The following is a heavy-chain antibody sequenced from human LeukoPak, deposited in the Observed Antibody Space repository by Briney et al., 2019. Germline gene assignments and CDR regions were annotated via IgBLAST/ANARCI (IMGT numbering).Heavy chain of an antibody. D-gene: IGHD1-26*01. CDR2: IYYSGST. CDR3: ARYRMRPHYMDV. CDR1: GGSISSSSYY. Sequence: PSETLSLTCTVSGGSISSSSYYWGWIRQPPGKGLEWIGSIYYSGSTYYNPSLKSRVTISVDTSKNQFSLKLSSVTAADTAVYYCARYRMRPHYMDVWGKGTTVTVSS. V-gene: IGHV4-39*07. J-gene: IGHJ6*03.